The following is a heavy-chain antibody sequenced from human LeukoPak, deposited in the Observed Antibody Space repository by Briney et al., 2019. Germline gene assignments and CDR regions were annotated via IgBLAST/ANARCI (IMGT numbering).Heavy chain of an antibody. V-gene: IGHV4-59*08. CDR1: GGSISSYY. CDR2: IYYRGST. J-gene: IGHJ4*02. Sequence: SETLSLTCTVSGGSISSYYWSWIRQPPGKGLEWIGYIYYRGSTNYNASLKSRVTISVDTSKNQFSLKLRSVTAADTAVYYCARWAAASSIDYWGQGTLVTVSS. CDR3: ARWAAASSIDY. D-gene: IGHD6-13*01.